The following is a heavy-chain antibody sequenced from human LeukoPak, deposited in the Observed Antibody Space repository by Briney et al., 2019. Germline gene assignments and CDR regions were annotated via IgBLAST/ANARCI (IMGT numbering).Heavy chain of an antibody. D-gene: IGHD3-3*01. J-gene: IGHJ6*02. V-gene: IGHV3-33*01. CDR2: IWYDGSNK. CDR3: ARDRINPGDFWSGYYSRVYYYYGMDV. CDR1: GFTFSSYG. Sequence: GGSLRLSCAASGFTFSSYGMHWVRQAPGKGLEWVAVIWYDGSNKYYADSVKGRFTISRDKSKNTLYLQMNSLRAEDTAVYYCARDRINPGDFWSGYYSRVYYYYGMDVWGQGTTVTVSS.